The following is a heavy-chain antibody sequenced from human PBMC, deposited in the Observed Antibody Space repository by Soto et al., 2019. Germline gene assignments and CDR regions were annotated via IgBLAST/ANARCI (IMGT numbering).Heavy chain of an antibody. Sequence: QVQLVQSGAEVKKPGASVKVSCKASGYTFTSYAMHWVRHAPGQRLEWMGWINAGNGNTKYSQKFQGRVTITRDTSASTAYLELSSLRYEDTAVYYCARVVVAAKRYYYYGMDVWGQGTTVTVSS. J-gene: IGHJ6*02. CDR2: INAGNGNT. CDR1: GYTFTSYA. D-gene: IGHD2-15*01. V-gene: IGHV1-3*01. CDR3: ARVVVAAKRYYYYGMDV.